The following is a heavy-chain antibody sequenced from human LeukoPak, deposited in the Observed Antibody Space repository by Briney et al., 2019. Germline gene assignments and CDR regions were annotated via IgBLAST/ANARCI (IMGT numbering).Heavy chain of an antibody. V-gene: IGHV3-9*01. D-gene: IGHD2-15*01. J-gene: IGHJ4*02. Sequence: GRSLRLSCAASGFTFDDYAMHWVRQAPGKGLEWVSGISWNSGSIGYADSVKGRVTISRDNAKNSLYLQMNSLRAEDTALYYCAKDDGCSGGSCFDYWGQGTLVTVSS. CDR1: GFTFDDYA. CDR3: AKDDGCSGGSCFDY. CDR2: ISWNSGSI.